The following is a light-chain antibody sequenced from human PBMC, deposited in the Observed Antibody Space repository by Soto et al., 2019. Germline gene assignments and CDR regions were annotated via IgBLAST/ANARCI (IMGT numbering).Light chain of an antibody. CDR1: DGISS. J-gene: IGKJ5*01. V-gene: IGKV1D-12*01. CDR3: QQANSFPIT. Sequence: IQMTKSRSAVSAFCXDRVTITCPASDGISSLDCXQHQXGXPPNXXXVGXSSLQRGGPSRLSGSGSGTDFTLTISSLQPEDFANYYFQQANSFPITFGQGTRLDI. CDR2: GXS.